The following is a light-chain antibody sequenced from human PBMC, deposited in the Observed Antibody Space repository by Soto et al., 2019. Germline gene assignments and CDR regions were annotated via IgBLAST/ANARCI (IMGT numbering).Light chain of an antibody. CDR1: QSISNW. J-gene: IGKJ2*01. CDR3: QHYDRFPYT. CDR2: KAS. V-gene: IGKV1-5*03. Sequence: DIQMTQSPSTLSASVGDTVTITCRASQSISNWLAWYQQKPGQAPKLLIHKASTLESGVPSRFSGSGSGTEFTPTISSLQPDDFATFYCQHYDRFPYTFGQGTKLEIK.